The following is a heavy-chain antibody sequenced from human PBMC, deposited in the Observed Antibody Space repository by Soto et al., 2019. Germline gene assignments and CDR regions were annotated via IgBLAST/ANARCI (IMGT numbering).Heavy chain of an antibody. J-gene: IGHJ6*02. CDR2: IYWDDDK. D-gene: IGHD3-16*02. Sequence: ESGPTLVNPSQTLTLTCTFSGFSLSSTGVGVAWIRQPPGKALEWLAVIYWDDDKRYSTSLKNRLTVSKDTSKNQVVLTMTNVAPADTATYSGAHGTFGGSIVAGARDGWGQGTTVTVSS. V-gene: IGHV2-5*02. CDR1: GFSLSSTGVG. CDR3: AHGTFGGSIVAGARDG.